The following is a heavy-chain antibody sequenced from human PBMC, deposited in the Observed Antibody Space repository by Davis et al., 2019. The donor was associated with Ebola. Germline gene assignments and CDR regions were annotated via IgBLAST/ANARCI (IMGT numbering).Heavy chain of an antibody. J-gene: IGHJ6*02. CDR2: INPSGTRA. V-gene: IGHV1-46*03. D-gene: IGHD6-13*01. CDR1: GYTFTSYY. Sequence: ASVKVSCKASGYTFTSYYMHWVRQAPGQGLEWMGVINPSGTRAVYAQGLEGRLSMTRDTSTSTLYMEVSSLRSEDTAVYYCTRHVWRQQLEPPYDYYYGMDVWGQGTTVTVSS. CDR3: TRHVWRQQLEPPYDYYYGMDV.